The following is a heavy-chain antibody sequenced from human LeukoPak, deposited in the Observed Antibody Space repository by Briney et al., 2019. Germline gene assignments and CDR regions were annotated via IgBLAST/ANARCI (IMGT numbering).Heavy chain of an antibody. CDR3: ARGYGYSGYAADY. CDR1: GFTFSSYS. V-gene: IGHV3-21*01. Sequence: SGGSLRLSCAASGFTFSSYSMNWVRQAPGKGLEWVSSISSSSSYIYYADSVKGRFTISRDNAKNSLYLQMNSLRAEDTAVYYCARGYGYSGYAADYWGQGTLVTVSS. J-gene: IGHJ4*02. CDR2: ISSSSSYI. D-gene: IGHD5-12*01.